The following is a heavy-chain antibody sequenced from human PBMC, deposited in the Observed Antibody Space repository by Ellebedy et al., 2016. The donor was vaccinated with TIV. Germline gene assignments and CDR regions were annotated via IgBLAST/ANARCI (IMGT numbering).Heavy chain of an antibody. J-gene: IGHJ4*02. CDR2: INPSGGST. CDR3: ARADPRGDDY. V-gene: IGHV1-46*04. Sequence: AASVKVSCKASGYTFSNYFMHWVRQAPGQGLEWMGIINPSGGSTTYAQKLQGRVTMTRDTSTSTVYMELSSLRSEDTAVYYCARADPRGDDYWGQGTLVTVSS. D-gene: IGHD5-12*01. CDR1: GYTFSNYF.